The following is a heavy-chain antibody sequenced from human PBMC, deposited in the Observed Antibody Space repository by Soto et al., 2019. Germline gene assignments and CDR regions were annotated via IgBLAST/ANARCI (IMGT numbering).Heavy chain of an antibody. Sequence: ASVKVSCKASGYTFTSYAMHWVRQAPGQRLEWMGWINAGNGNTKYSQKFQGRVTITRDTSASTAYMELSSLRSEDTAVYYCAVPPRRKDRGVPDYGMDVGGQCTTVTVS. CDR2: INAGNGNT. D-gene: IGHD3-10*01. V-gene: IGHV1-3*01. CDR3: AVPPRRKDRGVPDYGMDV. CDR1: GYTFTSYA. J-gene: IGHJ6*02.